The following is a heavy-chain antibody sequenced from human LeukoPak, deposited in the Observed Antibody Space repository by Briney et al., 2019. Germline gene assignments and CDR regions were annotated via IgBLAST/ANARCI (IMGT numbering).Heavy chain of an antibody. CDR3: AKSLVAGPTNPVFDY. J-gene: IGHJ4*02. D-gene: IGHD6-19*01. Sequence: GGSLRLSCAASGFTFDDYAMHWVRQAPGKGLEWASLISGDGGSTYYADSVKGRFTISRDNSKNPLYLQMNSLRTEDTALYYCAKSLVAGPTNPVFDYWGQGTLVTVSS. CDR2: ISGDGGST. V-gene: IGHV3-43*02. CDR1: GFTFDDYA.